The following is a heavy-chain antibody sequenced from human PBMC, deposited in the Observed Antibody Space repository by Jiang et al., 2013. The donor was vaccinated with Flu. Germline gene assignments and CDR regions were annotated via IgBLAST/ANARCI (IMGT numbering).Heavy chain of an antibody. CDR3: VKARDHAFDF. V-gene: IGHV4-39*01. CDR2: IHYTTDT. J-gene: IGHJ3*01. Sequence: GPGLVKPSETLSLTCDVSGGSFTGSSPFWGWLRQPPGKVLEWIATIHYTTDTYYNPSLRSRVTVSVDRPRNQLSLRLTSVSAADTAVYYCVKARDHAFDFWGQGDTGHRLF. CDR1: GGSFTGSSPF.